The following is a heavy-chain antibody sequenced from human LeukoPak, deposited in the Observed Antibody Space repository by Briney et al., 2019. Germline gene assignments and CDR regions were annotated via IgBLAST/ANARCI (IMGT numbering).Heavy chain of an antibody. CDR2: TYYSGST. J-gene: IGHJ4*02. D-gene: IGHD3-10*01. V-gene: IGHV4-31*03. CDR1: GGSISSGGYY. CDR3: ARVGGSGSLEI. Sequence: PSETLSLTCTVSGGSISSGGYYWSWIRQHPGKGLEWIGYTYYSGSTYYNPSLKSRVTISVDTSKNQFSLKLSSVTAADTAVYYCARVGGSGSLEIWGQGTLVTVSS.